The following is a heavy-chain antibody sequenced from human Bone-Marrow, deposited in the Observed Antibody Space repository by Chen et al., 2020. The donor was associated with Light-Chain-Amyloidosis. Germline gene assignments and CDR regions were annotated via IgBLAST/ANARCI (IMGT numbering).Heavy chain of an antibody. V-gene: IGHV3-23*04. D-gene: IGHD3-9*01. CDR2: IGGRVGSR. CDR1: GFAFSSYA. J-gene: IGHJ3*02. CDR3: AKDISYDDILPGYPADAFDI. Sequence: EVQLVESGGGLLQRGGSLRLSCAASGFAFSSYAMSWVRQAPGKGLEWFSTIGGRVGSRYYGDSGKGRLTISRDNSKNALFLQMNSLRAEDTAVYYCAKDISYDDILPGYPADAFDIWGQGTMVTVSS.